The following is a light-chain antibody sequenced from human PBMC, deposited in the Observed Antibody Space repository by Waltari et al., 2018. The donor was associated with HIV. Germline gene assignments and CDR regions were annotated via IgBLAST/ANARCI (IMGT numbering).Light chain of an antibody. CDR3: CSYAGSYTFV. J-gene: IGLJ3*02. CDR1: SSDVGGYNS. CDR2: DVT. Sequence: QSALTQPRSVSGSPGQSVATSCTGTSSDVGGYNSVSWYQQHPGKALKLMIYDVTKRPSGVPDRFSGSKSGNTASLTISGLQAEDEADYYCCSYAGSYTFVFGGGTKLTVL. V-gene: IGLV2-11*01.